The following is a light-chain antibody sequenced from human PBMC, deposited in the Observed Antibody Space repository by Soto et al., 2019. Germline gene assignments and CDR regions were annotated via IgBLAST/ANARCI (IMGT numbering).Light chain of an antibody. J-gene: IGKJ3*01. CDR3: HHYGRSPIFT. CDR1: QSVASSH. Sequence: EVVLTQSPGTLSLSAGERATLSCRASQSVASSHLTWYQQKPGQAPRLLIYAASTRAAGVRDRFSGSRSGTDFTLTISRLEPEDFGVFFCHHYGRSPIFTFGPGTTVDMK. CDR2: AAS. V-gene: IGKV3-20*01.